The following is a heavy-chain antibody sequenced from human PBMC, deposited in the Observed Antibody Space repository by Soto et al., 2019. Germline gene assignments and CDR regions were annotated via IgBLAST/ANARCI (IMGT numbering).Heavy chain of an antibody. Sequence: GGSLRLSCAASGFTFSDYYMSWIRQAPGKGLEWVSYISSSGSTIYYADSVKGRFTISRDNAKNSLYLQMNSLRAEDTAVYYCARAGVLPHYYDSSGYSTSYFDLWGRGTLVTVSS. J-gene: IGHJ2*01. D-gene: IGHD3-22*01. V-gene: IGHV3-11*01. CDR3: ARAGVLPHYYDSSGYSTSYFDL. CDR2: ISSSGSTI. CDR1: GFTFSDYY.